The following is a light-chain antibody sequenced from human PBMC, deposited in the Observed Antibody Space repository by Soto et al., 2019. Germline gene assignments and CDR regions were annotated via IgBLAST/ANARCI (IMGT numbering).Light chain of an antibody. CDR1: QSISTW. V-gene: IGKV1-5*03. CDR2: KAS. Sequence: DFLLTHSPSTMSASVGDRVMLTCRVSQSISTWLAWYQQKPGKAPNLLIYKASSLESGVSSRFSGSGSGTEFTLTISILQPDDFATYYCQQYNSFSSWTFGQGTKVDIK. CDR3: QQYNSFSSWT. J-gene: IGKJ1*01.